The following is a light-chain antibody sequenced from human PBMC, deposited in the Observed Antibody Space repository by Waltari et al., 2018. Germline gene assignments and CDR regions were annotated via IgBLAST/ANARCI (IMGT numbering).Light chain of an antibody. CDR3: QQYYSTPYT. CDR1: QDIRNS. V-gene: IGKV1-NL1*01. Sequence: DIQMTQSQSSLYASVGHRVTITCRASQDIRNSLAWYQQKPGAAPKLLLYAASRLLSGVPSRFSGSGSGTDYTLTISSLQPEDFATYYCQQYYSTPYTFGQGTKLEI. CDR2: AAS. J-gene: IGKJ2*01.